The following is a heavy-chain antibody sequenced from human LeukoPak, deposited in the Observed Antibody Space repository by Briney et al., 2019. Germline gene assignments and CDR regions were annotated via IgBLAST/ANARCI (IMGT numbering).Heavy chain of an antibody. Sequence: GGSLRLSCAASGFTVSSNSMSWVRQAPGKGLEWVSIIYSGGGTYYADSVKGRFTMTRDNSKNTLCLQMNSLRAEDTAVYYCASVSIRAFDFWGQGTLVTVS. CDR2: IYSGGGT. CDR3: ASVSIRAFDF. CDR1: GFTVSSNS. J-gene: IGHJ4*02. D-gene: IGHD5/OR15-5a*01. V-gene: IGHV3-53*01.